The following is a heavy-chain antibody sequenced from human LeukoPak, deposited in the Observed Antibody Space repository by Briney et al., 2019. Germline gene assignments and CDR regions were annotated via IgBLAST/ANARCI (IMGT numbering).Heavy chain of an antibody. CDR2: ISSSSCYI. Sequence: PGGSLRLSCAASGFTFSSYSMNWVRQAPGKGLEWVSSISSSSCYIYYADSVKGRFTISRDNAKNSLYLQMNSLRAEDTAVYYCARVPRAYCSSTSCYKIDPYFDYWGQGTLVTVSS. CDR1: GFTFSSYS. V-gene: IGHV3-21*01. CDR3: ARVPRAYCSSTSCYKIDPYFDY. D-gene: IGHD2-2*02. J-gene: IGHJ4*02.